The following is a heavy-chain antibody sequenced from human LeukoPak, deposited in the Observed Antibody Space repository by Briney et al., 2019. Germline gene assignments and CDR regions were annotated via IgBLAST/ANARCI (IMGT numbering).Heavy chain of an antibody. D-gene: IGHD2/OR15-2a*01. CDR2: RRFDGSNE. J-gene: IGHJ3*02. CDR3: ARELPRVRIPPSDAFDI. V-gene: IGHV3-30*02. Sequence: GGSLRLSCAASGFTFSNYGVHWVRQAPGKGLEWVAFRRFDGSNEFYADSVKARFTISRDNSKNTLHLQMNSLRAEDTAVYYCARELPRVRIPPSDAFDIWGQGTMVTVSS. CDR1: GFTFSNYG.